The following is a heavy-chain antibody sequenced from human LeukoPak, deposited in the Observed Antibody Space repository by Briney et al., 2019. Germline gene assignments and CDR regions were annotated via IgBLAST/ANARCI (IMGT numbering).Heavy chain of an antibody. V-gene: IGHV1-46*01. J-gene: IGHJ4*02. D-gene: IGHD3-16*01. Sequence: ASVKVSCKASGYTFTSYYMHWVRQAPGQGLEWMGIINPSGGSTSYAQKFQGRVTMTRDTSISTAYMELSRLRSDDTAVYYCARVGGGGDYWGQGTLVTVSS. CDR2: INPSGGST. CDR3: ARVGGGGDY. CDR1: GYTFTSYY.